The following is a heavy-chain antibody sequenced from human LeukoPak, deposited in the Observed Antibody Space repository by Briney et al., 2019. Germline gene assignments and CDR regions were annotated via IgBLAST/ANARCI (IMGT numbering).Heavy chain of an antibody. CDR1: GFTFSSYA. V-gene: IGHV3-30-3*01. CDR3: AREYYYDSSGPS. J-gene: IGHJ4*02. CDR2: ISYDGSNK. Sequence: GGSLRLSCAASGFTFSSYAMHWVRQAPGKGLEWVAVISYDGSNKYYADSVKGRFTISRDNSKNTLYLQMNSLRAEDTAVYYCAREYYYDSSGPSWGQGTLVTVSS. D-gene: IGHD3-22*01.